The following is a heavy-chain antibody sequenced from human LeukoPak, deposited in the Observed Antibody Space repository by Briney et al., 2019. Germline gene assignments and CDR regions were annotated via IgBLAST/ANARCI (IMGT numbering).Heavy chain of an antibody. D-gene: IGHD3-16*02. CDR3: SRGPDSAYDYVWWSYRSMPRPLCDY. CDR1: GYTFTGYY. J-gene: IGHJ4*02. CDR2: INPNSCGT. V-gene: IGHV1-2*02. Sequence: GSSVKVSCKASGYTFTGYYMHWVRQAPGQGLEWMGWINPNSCGTNYAQKFQGRVTMTRDTCISTDYIELSRLRSDDTAVYYCSRGPDSAYDYVWWSYRSMPRPLCDYWGQGNLVTVSS.